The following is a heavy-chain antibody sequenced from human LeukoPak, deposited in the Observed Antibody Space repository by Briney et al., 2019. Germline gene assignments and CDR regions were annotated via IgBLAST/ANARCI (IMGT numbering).Heavy chain of an antibody. D-gene: IGHD6-13*01. Sequence: ASVKVSCKASEYTCTGYYMHWVRQAPGQGLEWMGWIDPNSGGTDYAQKFQGRVTMTRDTSISTAYMELSRLRSDDTAVYYCARGHMAAADLPFDYWGQGTLVTVSS. CDR1: EYTCTGYY. CDR2: IDPNSGGT. CDR3: ARGHMAAADLPFDY. V-gene: IGHV1-2*02. J-gene: IGHJ4*02.